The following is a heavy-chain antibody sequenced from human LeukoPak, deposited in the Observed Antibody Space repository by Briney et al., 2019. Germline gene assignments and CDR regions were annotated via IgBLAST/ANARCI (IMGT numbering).Heavy chain of an antibody. CDR1: GGSISSYY. Sequence: PSETLSLTCSVSGGSISSYYWSWIRQPPGKGLEWIGYIYYSGSTNYNPSLKSRVTISVDTSKNQFSLKLSSVTAADTAVYYCARVSYPSFYGLTWDYYGMDVWGQGTTVTVSS. CDR3: ARVSYPSFYGLTWDYYGMDV. J-gene: IGHJ6*02. V-gene: IGHV4-59*01. CDR2: IYYSGST. D-gene: IGHD7-27*01.